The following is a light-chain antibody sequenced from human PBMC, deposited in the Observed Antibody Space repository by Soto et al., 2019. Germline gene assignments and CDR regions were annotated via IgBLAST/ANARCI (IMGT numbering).Light chain of an antibody. J-gene: IGKJ2*01. CDR2: GAS. CDR3: QQYNNWPYT. CDR1: QSVSSN. V-gene: IGKV3-15*01. Sequence: EIVMTQSPATLSVSPGERATLSCRASQSVSSNLAWYQQKPGQAPRLLIYGASTRATGIPARFSGSGSVTEFTLTISSQQSEDFAVYYCQQYNNWPYTFGQGTKLEIK.